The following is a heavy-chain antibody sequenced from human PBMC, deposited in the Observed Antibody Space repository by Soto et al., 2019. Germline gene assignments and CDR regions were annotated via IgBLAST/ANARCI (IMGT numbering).Heavy chain of an antibody. CDR1: GYSISSGYY. Sequence: SETLSLTCAVSGYSISSGYYWGWIRQPPGKGLEWIGSIYHSGSTYNNPSLKSRVTISVDTSKNQFSLKLSSVTAADTAVYYCARVGGYGIDVWGQGTTVTVSS. CDR3: ARVGGYGIDV. CDR2: IYHSGST. J-gene: IGHJ6*02. V-gene: IGHV4-38-2*01. D-gene: IGHD3-10*01.